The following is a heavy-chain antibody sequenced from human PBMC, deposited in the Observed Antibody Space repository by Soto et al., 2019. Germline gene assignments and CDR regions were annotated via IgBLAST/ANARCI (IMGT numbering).Heavy chain of an antibody. CDR3: ANGYSSSSRRSAAYRHFDY. Sequence: EVQLVESGGGLVQPGRSLRLSCAASGFTFDDYAMHWVRQAPGKGLEWVSGISWNSGSIGYADSVKGRFTISRDNAKNSLYLQMNSLRAEDTALYYCANGYSSSSRRSAAYRHFDYWGQGTLVTVSS. D-gene: IGHD6-6*01. CDR1: GFTFDDYA. CDR2: ISWNSGSI. V-gene: IGHV3-9*01. J-gene: IGHJ4*02.